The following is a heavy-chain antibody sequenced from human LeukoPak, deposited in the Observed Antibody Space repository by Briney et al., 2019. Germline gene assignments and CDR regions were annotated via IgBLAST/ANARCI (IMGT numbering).Heavy chain of an antibody. CDR2: IYPGDSDT. Sequence: GESLKISCKGSGYSFTSYCIAWVRQMPGKGLEWMGIIYPGDSDTRHSPSFQGQVTISADKSITTAYLQWSSLKASDTAMCYCARAIDISVVYGAYFDYWGQGTLVTVSS. J-gene: IGHJ4*01. V-gene: IGHV5-51*01. CDR3: ARAIDISVVYGAYFDY. D-gene: IGHD4/OR15-4a*01. CDR1: GYSFTSYC.